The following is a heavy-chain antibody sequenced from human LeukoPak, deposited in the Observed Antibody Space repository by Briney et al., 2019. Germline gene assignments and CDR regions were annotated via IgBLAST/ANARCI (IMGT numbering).Heavy chain of an antibody. CDR1: GGTFSSYA. D-gene: IGHD6-19*01. J-gene: IGHJ4*02. CDR2: IIPIFGTA. V-gene: IGHV1-69*13. CDR3: ARDLGLLSEGSGWYY. Sequence: GASVKVSCKASGGTFSSYAISWVRQAPGQGLEWMGGIIPIFGTANYARKFQGRVTITADESTSTAYMELSSLRSEDTAVYYCARDLGLLSEGSGWYYWGQGTLVTVSS.